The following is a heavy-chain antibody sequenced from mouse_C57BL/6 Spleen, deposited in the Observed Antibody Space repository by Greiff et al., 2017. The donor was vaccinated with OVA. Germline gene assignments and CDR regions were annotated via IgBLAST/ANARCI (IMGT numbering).Heavy chain of an antibody. D-gene: IGHD2-4*01. CDR3: ARPRYDYDFYAMDY. CDR2: ISSGSSTI. CDR1: GFTFSDYG. Sequence: DVQLQESGGGLVKPGGSLKLSCAASGFTFSDYGMHWVRQAPEKGLEWVAYISSGSSTIYYADTVKGRFTISRDNAKNTLFLQMTSLRSEDTAMYYCARPRYDYDFYAMDYWGQGTSVTVSS. J-gene: IGHJ4*01. V-gene: IGHV5-17*01.